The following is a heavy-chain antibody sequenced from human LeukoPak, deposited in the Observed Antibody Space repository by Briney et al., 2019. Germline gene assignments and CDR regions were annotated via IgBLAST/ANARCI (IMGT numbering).Heavy chain of an antibody. V-gene: IGHV3-48*04. Sequence: GGSLRLSCAASGFTFSSYSMNWVRQAPGKGLEWVSYISSSSSTIYYADSVKGRFTISRDNAKNSLYLQMNSLRAEDTAVYYCARGWLPDCSSTSCSLNGGYYYMDVWGKGTTVTVSS. CDR1: GFTFSSYS. CDR3: ARGWLPDCSSTSCSLNGGYYYMDV. J-gene: IGHJ6*03. CDR2: ISSSSSTI. D-gene: IGHD2-2*01.